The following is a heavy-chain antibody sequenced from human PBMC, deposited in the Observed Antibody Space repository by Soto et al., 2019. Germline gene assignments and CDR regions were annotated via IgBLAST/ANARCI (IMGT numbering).Heavy chain of an antibody. V-gene: IGHV1-8*01. CDR3: ARGARYXXXXXXXXXXXXXXV. J-gene: IGHJ6*02. CDR2: MNPNSGNT. D-gene: IGHD2-15*01. CDR1: GYTFTSYD. Sequence: QVQLVQSGAEVKKPGASVKVSCKASGYTFTSYDINWVRQATGQGLEWMGWMNPNSGNTGYAQKFQGRGPMTRNTSISKAYMELSSLRSEDTAVYYCARGARYXXXXXXXXXXXXXXVXGQGTTVTVSS.